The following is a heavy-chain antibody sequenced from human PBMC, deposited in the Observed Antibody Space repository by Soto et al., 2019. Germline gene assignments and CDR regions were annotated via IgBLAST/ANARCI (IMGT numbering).Heavy chain of an antibody. Sequence: SVKVSCKASGFTFTSSAVQWVRQARGQRLEWIGWIVVGSGNTNYAQKFQERVTITRDMSTSTAYMELSSLRSEDTAVYYCAAFHRYGAYDFDYWGQGTLVTVSS. D-gene: IGHD4-17*01. CDR1: GFTFTSSA. J-gene: IGHJ4*02. CDR3: AAFHRYGAYDFDY. V-gene: IGHV1-58*01. CDR2: IVVGSGNT.